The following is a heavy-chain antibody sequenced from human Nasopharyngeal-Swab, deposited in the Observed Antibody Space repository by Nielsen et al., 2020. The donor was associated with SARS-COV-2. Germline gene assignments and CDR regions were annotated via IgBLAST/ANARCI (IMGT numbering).Heavy chain of an antibody. CDR3: ARDQAYYYDSSGYFFDY. CDR1: GFTFSDYY. CDR2: INSSGSTI. Sequence: GGSLRLSCAASGFTFSDYYMSWIRQAPGKGLERVSYINSSGSTIYYADSVKGRFTISRDNAKNSLYLQMNSLRAEDTAVYYCARDQAYYYDSSGYFFDYWGQGTLVTVSS. D-gene: IGHD3-22*01. V-gene: IGHV3-11*01. J-gene: IGHJ4*02.